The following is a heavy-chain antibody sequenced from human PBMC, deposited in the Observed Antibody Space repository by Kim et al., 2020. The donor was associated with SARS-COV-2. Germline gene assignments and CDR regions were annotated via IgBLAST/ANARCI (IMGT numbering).Heavy chain of an antibody. J-gene: IGHJ4*02. CDR3: AGVDLSGYDGYCFDY. D-gene: IGHD5-12*01. Sequence: PSIKSRVTISVDTSKNQFSLRLSSVTAADTAVYYCAGVDLSGYDGYCFDYWGQGTLVTVSS. V-gene: IGHV4-59*01.